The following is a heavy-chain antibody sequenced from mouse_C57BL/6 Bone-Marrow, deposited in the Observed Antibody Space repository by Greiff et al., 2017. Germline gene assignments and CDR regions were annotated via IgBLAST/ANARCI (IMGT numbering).Heavy chain of an antibody. CDR3: ARSMGYGRSLYYFDY. J-gene: IGHJ2*01. CDR2: IDPSDSYT. CDR1: GYTFTSYW. V-gene: IGHV1-69*01. D-gene: IGHD1-1*01. Sequence: VQLQESGPELVKPGASVKLSCKASGYTFTSYWMHWVKQRPGQGLEWIGEIDPSDSYTNYNKKFKGKSTLTVDKSSSTAYMQLSSLTSEDSAVYYCARSMGYGRSLYYFDYWGQGTTLTVSS.